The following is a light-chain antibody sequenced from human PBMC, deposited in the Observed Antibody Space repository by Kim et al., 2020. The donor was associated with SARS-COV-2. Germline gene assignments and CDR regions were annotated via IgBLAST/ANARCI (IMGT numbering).Light chain of an antibody. V-gene: IGKV3-15*01. Sequence: EIVMTQSPATLSVSPGERATLSCRASQSVGSDLAWYQQKPGQAPRLLIYGASTRATGIPARFSGSGSGTEFTLTFSSLQSEDFAVYYCQYYHHWPPYTFGQGTKLEI. J-gene: IGKJ2*01. CDR1: QSVGSD. CDR2: GAS. CDR3: QYYHHWPPYT.